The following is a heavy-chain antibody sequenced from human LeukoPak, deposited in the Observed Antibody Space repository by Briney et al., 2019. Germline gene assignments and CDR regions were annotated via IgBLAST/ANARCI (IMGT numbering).Heavy chain of an antibody. J-gene: IGHJ4*02. V-gene: IGHV3-23*01. CDR1: GFTFSSYA. D-gene: IGHD3-10*01. CDR2: ISGSGGSI. CDR3: AKDSRITMVRGVIGY. Sequence: GGSLRLSCAASGFTFSSYAMSWVRQAPGKGLEWVSAISGSGGSIYYADSVKGRFTISRDNSKNTLYLQMNSLRAEDTAVYYCAKDSRITMVRGVIGYWGQGTLVTVSS.